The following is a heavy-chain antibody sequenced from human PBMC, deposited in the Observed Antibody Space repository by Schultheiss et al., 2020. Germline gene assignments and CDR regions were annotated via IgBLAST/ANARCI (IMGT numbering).Heavy chain of an antibody. J-gene: IGHJ2*01. Sequence: ASVKVSFKASGYTFTSYYMHWVRQAPGQGLEWMGIINPSGGSTSYAQKFQGRVTMTRDTSTSTVYMELSSLRSEDTAVYYCARDSPIVGATKPLWYFDLWGRGTLVTVSS. CDR2: INPSGGST. V-gene: IGHV1-46*01. CDR1: GYTFTSYY. D-gene: IGHD1-26*01. CDR3: ARDSPIVGATKPLWYFDL.